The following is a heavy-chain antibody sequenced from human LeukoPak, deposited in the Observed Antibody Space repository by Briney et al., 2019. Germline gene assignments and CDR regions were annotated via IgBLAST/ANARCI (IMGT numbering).Heavy chain of an antibody. CDR2: MNPNSGNT. V-gene: IGHV1-8*01. CDR1: GYTFTSYD. D-gene: IGHD6-6*01. CDR3: ARALRIAARPRANWFDP. J-gene: IGHJ5*02. Sequence: ASVKVSCKASGYTFTSYDINWVRQATGQGLEWMGWMNPNSGNTGYAQKLQGRVTMTRNTSISTAYMELSSLRSEDTAVYYCARALRIAARPRANWFDPWGQGTLVTVSS.